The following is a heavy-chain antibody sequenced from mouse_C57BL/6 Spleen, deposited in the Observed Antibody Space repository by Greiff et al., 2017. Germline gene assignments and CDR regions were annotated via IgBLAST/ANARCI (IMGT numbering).Heavy chain of an antibody. CDR1: GYTFTSYW. Sequence: QVQLQQPGAELVKPGASVKLSCKASGYTFTSYWMQWVKQRPGQGLEWIGEIDPSDSYTNYNQKFKGKATLTVDTSSSTAYMQLSSLTSEDSAVYYCARVLWHYYAMDYWGQGTSVTVSS. CDR2: IDPSDSYT. D-gene: IGHD1-1*02. CDR3: ARVLWHYYAMDY. J-gene: IGHJ4*01. V-gene: IGHV1-50*01.